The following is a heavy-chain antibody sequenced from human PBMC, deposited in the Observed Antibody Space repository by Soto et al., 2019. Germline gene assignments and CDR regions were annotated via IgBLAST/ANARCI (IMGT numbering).Heavy chain of an antibody. J-gene: IGHJ5*02. CDR1: GGSLSGYY. CDR2: INRSGST. CDR3: ARGLLGGAAT. D-gene: IGHD3-16*01. V-gene: IGHV4-34*01. Sequence: QVPLQQWGAGLLKPSETLSLTCAVYGGSLSGYYWSWIRQPPGKGLEWIGEINRSGSTNYIPSLKSRVIISVDTSKNQFSLKLSSVTAAATAVYYCARGLLGGAATWGQGTLVTVSS.